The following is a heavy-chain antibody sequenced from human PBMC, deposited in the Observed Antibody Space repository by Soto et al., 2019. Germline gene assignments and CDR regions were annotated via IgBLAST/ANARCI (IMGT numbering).Heavy chain of an antibody. V-gene: IGHV4-30-4*01. J-gene: IGHJ3*02. D-gene: IGHD1-26*01. Sequence: ASETLSLTCTVSGGSISRGDYYWSWVRQPPGKGLEWIGYIYYSGSTYYNPSLKSRVTISVDTSKNQFSLKLSSVTAADTAVYYCARDSIVGATIDAFDIWGQGTMVTVSS. CDR3: ARDSIVGATIDAFDI. CDR1: GGSISRGDYY. CDR2: IYYSGST.